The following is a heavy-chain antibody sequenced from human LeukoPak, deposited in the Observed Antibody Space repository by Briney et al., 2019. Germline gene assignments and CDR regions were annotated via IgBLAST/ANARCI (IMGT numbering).Heavy chain of an antibody. CDR3: ARGLRYFDWLSAFDI. J-gene: IGHJ3*02. D-gene: IGHD3-9*01. CDR2: IYHSGST. Sequence: PSETLSLTCAVSGGSISSGGYSWSWIRQPPGKGLEWIGYIYHSGSTYYNPSLKSRVTISVDRSKNQFSLELSSVTAADTAVYYCARGLRYFDWLSAFDIWGQGTMVTVSS. V-gene: IGHV4-30-2*01. CDR1: GGSISSGGYS.